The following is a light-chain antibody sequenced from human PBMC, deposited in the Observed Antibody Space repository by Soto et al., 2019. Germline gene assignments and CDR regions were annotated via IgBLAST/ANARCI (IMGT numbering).Light chain of an antibody. J-gene: IGLJ1*01. CDR2: DVR. CDR1: SSDVGGYNF. CDR3: SSSTSITTYV. V-gene: IGLV2-14*01. Sequence: QSVLTQPASVSGSPGQSITISCTGTSSDVGGYNFVSWYQQHPGKAPKLMIYDVRNRPSGVSNRFSGSKSVNTASLTISGLQAEDEADYYSSSSTSITTYVFGTGTKLTV.